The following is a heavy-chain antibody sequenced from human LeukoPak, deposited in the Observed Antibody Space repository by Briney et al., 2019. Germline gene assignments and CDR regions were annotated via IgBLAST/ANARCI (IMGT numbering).Heavy chain of an antibody. CDR2: ISGSGGST. V-gene: IGHV3-23*01. CDR3: AKDGWGRRDYDIGFDI. CDR1: GFTFNSYA. D-gene: IGHD4-17*01. Sequence: GGSLRLSCAASGFTFNSYAMSWVRQAPGEGLEWVSAISGSGGSTYYADSVKGRFTISRDNSKNTLYLQMNSLRAEDTAVYYCAKDGWGRRDYDIGFDIWGQETMVTVSS. J-gene: IGHJ3*02.